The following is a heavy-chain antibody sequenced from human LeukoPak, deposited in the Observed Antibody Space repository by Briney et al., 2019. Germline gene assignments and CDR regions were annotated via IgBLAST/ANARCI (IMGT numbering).Heavy chain of an antibody. CDR1: GFTFTNYA. V-gene: IGHV3-23*01. D-gene: IGHD3-9*01. CDR2: ITGSDGSS. Sequence: PGGSLRLSCVASGFTFTNYAMSWVRQAPGKGLEWVSAITGSDGSSYYADSVKGRFTISRDNSKNTLYLQVNSLRAEDTAGYYCAKWGDYDILTGYYVPDYWGQGTLVTVSS. J-gene: IGHJ4*02. CDR3: AKWGDYDILTGYYVPDY.